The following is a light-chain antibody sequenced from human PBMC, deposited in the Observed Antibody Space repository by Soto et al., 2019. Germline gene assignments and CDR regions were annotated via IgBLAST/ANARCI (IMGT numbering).Light chain of an antibody. Sequence: EIVMTQSPATLSVSPGERVTLSCRASQSVSSSLAWYQQKPGQAPRLLISGASTRATGIPARFSGSGSGTEFTLTIGSLQSEDSAVYYCQQDKNWPPELTFGGGTKVEIK. V-gene: IGKV3-15*01. CDR3: QQDKNWPPELT. J-gene: IGKJ4*01. CDR2: GAS. CDR1: QSVSSS.